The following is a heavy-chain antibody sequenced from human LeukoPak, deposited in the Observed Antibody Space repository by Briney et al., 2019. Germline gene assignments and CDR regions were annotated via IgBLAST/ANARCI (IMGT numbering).Heavy chain of an antibody. CDR2: ISSSGSTI. J-gene: IGHJ6*02. CDR3: ARDAAVAAYYYYYGMDV. V-gene: IGHV3-11*01. D-gene: IGHD6-19*01. Sequence: GGSLRLSCAASGFTFSDYYMSWIRQAPGKGLEWVSYISSSGSTIYYADSVKGRFTISRDNAKNSLYLQMNSLRAEDTAVYYCARDAAVAAYYYYYGMDVWGQGTAVTVSS. CDR1: GFTFSDYY.